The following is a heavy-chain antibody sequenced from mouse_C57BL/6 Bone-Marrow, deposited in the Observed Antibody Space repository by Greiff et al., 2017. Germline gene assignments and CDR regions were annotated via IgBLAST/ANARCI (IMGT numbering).Heavy chain of an antibody. CDR2: IYPRSGNT. Sequence: QVQLQQSGAELARPGASVKLSCKASGYTFTSYGISWVKQRTGQGLEWIGEIYPRSGNTYYNEKFKGKATLTADKSSSTAYMELRSLTSEDSAVYFCARYAGTVVAMVIDYWGQGTTLTVSS. CDR1: GYTFTSYG. D-gene: IGHD1-1*01. J-gene: IGHJ2*01. V-gene: IGHV1-81*01. CDR3: ARYAGTVVAMVIDY.